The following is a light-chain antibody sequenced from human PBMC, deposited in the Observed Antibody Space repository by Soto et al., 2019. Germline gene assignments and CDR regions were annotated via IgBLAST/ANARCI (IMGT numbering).Light chain of an antibody. Sequence: DIVMTQSPLSLPVTPGEPASISCRSSQSLLHSNGYNYLDWFLQKPGQSPQLLIYLGANRASGVPDRFSGRGSGKDFTLKISRVEAEDVGVYYCMQVLQTPYTFGQGTKLEI. CDR1: QSLLHSNGYNY. V-gene: IGKV2-28*01. CDR2: LGA. J-gene: IGKJ2*01. CDR3: MQVLQTPYT.